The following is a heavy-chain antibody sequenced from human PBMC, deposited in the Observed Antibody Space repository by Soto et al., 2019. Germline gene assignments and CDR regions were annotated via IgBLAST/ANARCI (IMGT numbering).Heavy chain of an antibody. CDR1: GFTFSSHW. D-gene: IGHD3-9*01. CDR3: ARGDVLTGYYIMGRYNYYGMDV. CDR2: ISNDGRST. V-gene: IGHV3-74*01. Sequence: GVLRLSCAASGFTFSSHWMHWVRQAPGKGLVWVSRISNDGRSTNYADSVKGRFTISRDNAKNTVYLQMNSLRAEDTAVYYCARGDVLTGYYIMGRYNYYGMDVWGQGTTVTVSS. J-gene: IGHJ6*02.